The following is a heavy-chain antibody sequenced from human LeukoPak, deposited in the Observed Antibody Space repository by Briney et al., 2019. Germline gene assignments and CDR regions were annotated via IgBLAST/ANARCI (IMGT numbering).Heavy chain of an antibody. CDR1: GFGLSVLS. CDR3: STDSGRSYFYFDF. J-gene: IGHJ4*02. V-gene: IGHV1-24*01. D-gene: IGHD3-10*01. CDR2: IRPETGEP. Sequence: GASVKVSCKISGFGLSVLSIHWMRQAPGKGLEWVGGIRPETGEPILAQKFRGRVTITEDTFTDTGYLELRGLTSEDTAVYYCSTDSGRSYFYFDFWGQGTLVTVSS.